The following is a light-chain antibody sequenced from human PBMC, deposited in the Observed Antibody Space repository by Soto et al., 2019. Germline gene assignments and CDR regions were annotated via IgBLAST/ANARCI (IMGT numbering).Light chain of an antibody. J-gene: IGKJ1*01. Sequence: IQMTQFPSSLSASVGDRVTITCRASQGIRNDVGWYQQKPGKAPKRLIYAASSLQSGVPSRFSGSVSGTEFTLAISSLQREDSATFYCLHHSTYPLTFGQGTNVEIK. CDR3: LHHSTYPLT. CDR1: QGIRND. CDR2: AAS. V-gene: IGKV1-17*01.